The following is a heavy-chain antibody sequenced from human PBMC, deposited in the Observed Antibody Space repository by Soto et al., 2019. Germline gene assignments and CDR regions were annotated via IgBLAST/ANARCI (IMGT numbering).Heavy chain of an antibody. CDR2: LNTGNGDT. J-gene: IGHJ4*02. CDR1: GYTFSSYP. D-gene: IGHD6-19*01. CDR3: ASSPWLEKWLVLDY. Sequence: QVQLVQSGAEVKKPGASVKVSCKASGYTFSSYPMHWVRQAPGQRLVWMGWLNTGNGDTEYSQNFQGRVTITRDTSASTASLEVSSWRSEDTAAYYCASSPWLEKWLVLDYWGQGTLGTVSS. V-gene: IGHV1-3*04.